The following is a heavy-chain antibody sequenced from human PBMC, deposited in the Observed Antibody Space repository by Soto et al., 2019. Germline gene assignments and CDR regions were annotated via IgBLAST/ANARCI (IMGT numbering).Heavy chain of an antibody. J-gene: IGHJ6*03. CDR3: ASRVVWQLVEWVYYYYYMDL. CDR1: GYTFTGYY. CDR2: INPNSGGT. Sequence: ASVKVSCKASGYTFTGYYMHWVRQAPGQGLEWMGWINPNSGGTNYAQKFQGWVTMTRDTSISTAYMELSRLRSDDTAVYSCASRVVWQLVEWVYYYYYMDLWGKGTAVTVSS. V-gene: IGHV1-2*04. D-gene: IGHD6-13*01.